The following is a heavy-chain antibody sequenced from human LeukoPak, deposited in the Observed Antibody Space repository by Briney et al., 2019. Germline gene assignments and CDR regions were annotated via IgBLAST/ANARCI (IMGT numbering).Heavy chain of an antibody. CDR1: GFTFSSYA. CDR3: ANPVGVRGAFDI. CDR2: ISGSGGST. V-gene: IGHV3-23*01. J-gene: IGHJ3*02. Sequence: PGGSLTLSCAASGFTFSSYAMSWVRQAPGKGLEWVSAISGSGGSTYYADSVKGRFTISRDNSKNTLYLQMNSLRAEDTAVYYCANPVGVRGAFDIWGQGTMVTVSS. D-gene: IGHD3-10*01.